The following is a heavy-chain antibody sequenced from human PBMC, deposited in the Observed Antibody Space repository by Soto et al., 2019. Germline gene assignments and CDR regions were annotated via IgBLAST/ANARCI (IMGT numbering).Heavy chain of an antibody. CDR1: GDSISSDY. Sequence: QVQLQESGPGLVKPSETLSLTCTVSGDSISSDYWTWIRQSPGKGLEWIGYISNSGRTNYNPSFQSRVTIEVDTSKKQFSLKLSSVSAADTAVYYCARELEAGGYDCWGQGTRATVSS. CDR2: ISNSGRT. D-gene: IGHD2-8*02. J-gene: IGHJ4*02. CDR3: ARELEAGGYDC. V-gene: IGHV4-59*01.